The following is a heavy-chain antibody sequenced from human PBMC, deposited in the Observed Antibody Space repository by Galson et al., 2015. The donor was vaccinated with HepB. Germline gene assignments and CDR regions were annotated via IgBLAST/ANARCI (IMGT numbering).Heavy chain of an antibody. D-gene: IGHD3-22*01. V-gene: IGHV3-23*01. Sequence: SLRLSCAASGFTFNIYAMSWVRQAPGKGLEWVSGISGSDDNTYYADSVKGRFTISRNISKNTLYLHMSSLRAEDTAVYYCARSRYDSSGYYWYFDLWGRGTLVTVSS. J-gene: IGHJ2*01. CDR3: ARSRYDSSGYYWYFDL. CDR1: GFTFNIYA. CDR2: ISGSDDNT.